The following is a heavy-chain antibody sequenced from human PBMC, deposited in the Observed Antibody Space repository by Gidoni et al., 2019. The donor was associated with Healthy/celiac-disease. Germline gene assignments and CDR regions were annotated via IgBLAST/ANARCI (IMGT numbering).Heavy chain of an antibody. Sequence: EVQLVASGGGLVKPGGSLRLSCAASGFPFISYSMNWVRQAPGKGLEWVSSISSSSSYIYYDDAVKGRFTISRDNAKNSLYLQMNSRRAEDTAVYYCARDRAYCGGDCYSWTGWYYFDYWGQGTLVTVSS. CDR3: ARDRAYCGGDCYSWTGWYYFDY. CDR2: ISSSSSYI. V-gene: IGHV3-21*01. D-gene: IGHD2-21*02. J-gene: IGHJ4*02. CDR1: GFPFISYS.